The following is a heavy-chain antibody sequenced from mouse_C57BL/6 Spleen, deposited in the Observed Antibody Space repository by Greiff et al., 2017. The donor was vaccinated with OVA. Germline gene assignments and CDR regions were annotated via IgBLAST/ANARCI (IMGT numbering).Heavy chain of an antibody. Sequence: VQLQQSGPGLVQPSQSLSITCTVSGFSLTSYGVHWVRQSPGKGLEWLGVIWRGGSTDYNAAFMSRLSITKDNSKSQVFFKMNSLQADDTAIYYCAKPYGGSSLDWYFDVWGTGTTVTVSS. D-gene: IGHD1-1*01. J-gene: IGHJ1*03. CDR3: AKPYGGSSLDWYFDV. CDR2: IWRGGST. CDR1: GFSLTSYG. V-gene: IGHV2-5*01.